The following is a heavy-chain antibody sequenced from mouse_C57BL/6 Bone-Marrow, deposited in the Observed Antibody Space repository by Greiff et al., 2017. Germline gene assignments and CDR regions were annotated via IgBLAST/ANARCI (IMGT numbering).Heavy chain of an antibody. CDR1: GYTFTSSG. Sequence: QVQLQQSGAELARPGASVKLSCKASGYTFTSSGISWVKQRTGQGLAWIGELYPRSGNTYSNEKFKGKATLTADKSSSTAYMELRSLTSEDSAVYFCARDTEVVATPDWGQGTLVTVSA. CDR2: LYPRSGNT. V-gene: IGHV1-81*01. D-gene: IGHD1-1*01. CDR3: ARDTEVVATPD. J-gene: IGHJ3*01.